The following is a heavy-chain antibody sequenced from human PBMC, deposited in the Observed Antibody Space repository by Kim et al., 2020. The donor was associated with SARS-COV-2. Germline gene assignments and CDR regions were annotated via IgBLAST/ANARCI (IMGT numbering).Heavy chain of an antibody. D-gene: IGHD3-3*01. CDR2: SRNKINSYTT. Sequence: GGSLRLSCAVSGFTFSDHYMDWVRQAPGKGLEWVGRSRNKINSYTTEYAASVKGRFTISRDDSKKSLFLQMNSLKTEDTAVYYCARAYHDFWSGYWPFMDVWGQGTTVTVSS. V-gene: IGHV3-72*01. J-gene: IGHJ6*02. CDR3: ARAYHDFWSGYWPFMDV. CDR1: GFTFSDHY.